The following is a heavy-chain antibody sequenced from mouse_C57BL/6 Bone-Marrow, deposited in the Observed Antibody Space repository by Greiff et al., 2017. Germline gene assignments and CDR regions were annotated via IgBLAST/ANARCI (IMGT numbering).Heavy chain of an antibody. CDR1: GYAFTNYL. CDR3: ARSLLLHYGGSSYYFDY. V-gene: IGHV1-54*01. D-gene: IGHD1-1*01. J-gene: IGHJ2*01. Sequence: QVQLQQSGAELVRPGTSVKVSCKASGYAFTNYLIEWVKQRPGQGLEWIGVINPGSGGTNYNEKFKGKATLTAAKSSSTAYMQLSSLTSEDSAVYFCARSLLLHYGGSSYYFDYWGQGTTLTVSS. CDR2: INPGSGGT.